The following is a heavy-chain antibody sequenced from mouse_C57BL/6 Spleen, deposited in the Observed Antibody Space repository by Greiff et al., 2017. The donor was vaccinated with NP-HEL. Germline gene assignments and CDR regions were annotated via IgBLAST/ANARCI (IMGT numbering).Heavy chain of an antibody. CDR2: INYDGSST. Sequence: EVKLVESEGGLVQPGSSMKLSCTASGFTFSDYYMAWVRQVPEKGLEWVANINYDGSSTYYLDSLKSRFIISRDNAKNILYLQMSSLKSEDTATYYCARERDYGNHWYFDVWGTGTTVTVSS. CDR3: ARERDYGNHWYFDV. J-gene: IGHJ1*03. CDR1: GFTFSDYY. D-gene: IGHD2-1*01. V-gene: IGHV5-16*01.